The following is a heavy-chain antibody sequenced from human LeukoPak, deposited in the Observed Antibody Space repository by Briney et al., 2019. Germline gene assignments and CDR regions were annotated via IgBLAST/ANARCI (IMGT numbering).Heavy chain of an antibody. V-gene: IGHV1-69*06. J-gene: IGHJ4*02. CDR1: GCTFSSYA. Sequence: SVKVSCKASGCTFSSYAISWVRQAPGQGLEWMGGIIPIFGTANYAQKFQGRVTITADKSTSTAYMELSSLRFEDTAVYYCARRAWKNNWNDAGPDYFDYWGQGTLVTVSS. D-gene: IGHD1-1*01. CDR2: IIPIFGTA. CDR3: ARRAWKNNWNDAGPDYFDY.